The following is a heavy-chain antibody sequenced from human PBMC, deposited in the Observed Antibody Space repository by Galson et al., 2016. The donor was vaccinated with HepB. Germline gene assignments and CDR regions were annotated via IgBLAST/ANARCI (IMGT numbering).Heavy chain of an antibody. J-gene: IGHJ4*02. CDR3: TTSLVYYFDY. D-gene: IGHD2-21*01. CDR2: IRSKASNYAT. V-gene: IGHV3-73*01. Sequence: SLRLSCAASGFTFRNYWMSWVRQASGKGLEWVGRIRSKASNYATAYAASVKGRFTISRDDSKNTAYLQMNSLKTEDTAVYYCTTSLVYYFDYWGQGTLVTVSS. CDR1: GFTFRNYW.